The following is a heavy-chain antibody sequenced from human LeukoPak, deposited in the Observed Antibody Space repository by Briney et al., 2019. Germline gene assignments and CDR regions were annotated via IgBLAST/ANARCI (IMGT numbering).Heavy chain of an antibody. CDR1: GFXFSSYG. Sequence: GGSLRLSCAASGFXFSSYGMHWVRQAPGKGLEWVAVIWYDGSHKYYADSVKGRFTISRDNSKNTLYLQMNSLRVGDTAVYYCAKSFGYSRSWFDNWGQGTLVTVSS. CDR3: AKSFGYSRSWFDN. D-gene: IGHD6-13*01. CDR2: IWYDGSHK. J-gene: IGHJ4*02. V-gene: IGHV3-33*06.